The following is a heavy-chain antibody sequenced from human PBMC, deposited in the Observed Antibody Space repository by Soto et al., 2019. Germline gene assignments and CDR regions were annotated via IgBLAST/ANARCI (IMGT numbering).Heavy chain of an antibody. J-gene: IGHJ4*02. V-gene: IGHV3-48*02. CDR1: GFTFSSYS. D-gene: IGHD3-22*01. Sequence: EVQLVESGGGLVQPGGSLRLSCAASGFTFSSYSMNWVRQAPGKGLEWVSYISSSSSTIYYADSVKGQFTISRDNAKNSLYLQMNSLRDEDTAVYYCASSGDLYYDSSALAYWGQGTLVTVSS. CDR3: ASSGDLYYDSSALAY. CDR2: ISSSSSTI.